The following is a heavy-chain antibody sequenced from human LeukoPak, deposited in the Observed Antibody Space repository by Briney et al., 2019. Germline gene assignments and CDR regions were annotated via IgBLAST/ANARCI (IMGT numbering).Heavy chain of an antibody. CDR3: AKDIYCSGGSCCSGFDY. J-gene: IGHJ4*02. CDR2: ISGDGGST. V-gene: IGHV3-43*02. Sequence: GGSLRLSCAASGFTFDDYAMHWVRQAPGKGLEWVSLISGDGGSTYYADSVKGRFTISRDNSKNSLYLQMNSLRTEDTALYYCAKDIYCSGGSCCSGFDYWGQGTLVTVSS. CDR1: GFTFDDYA. D-gene: IGHD2-15*01.